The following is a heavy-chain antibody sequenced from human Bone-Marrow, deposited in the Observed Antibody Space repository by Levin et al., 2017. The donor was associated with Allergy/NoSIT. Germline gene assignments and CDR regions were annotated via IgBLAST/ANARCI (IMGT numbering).Heavy chain of an antibody. CDR2: IIPIFGTA. J-gene: IGHJ6*03. V-gene: IGHV1-69*06. D-gene: IGHD3-3*01. CDR1: GGTFSSYA. CDR3: ARGAPRITIFGVTPIRYYYDYYMDV. Sequence: ASVKVSCKASGGTFSSYAISWVRQAPGQGLEWMGGIIPIFGTANYAQKFQGRVTITADKSTSTAYMELSSLRSEDTAVYYCARGAPRITIFGVTPIRYYYDYYMDVWGKGTTVTVSS.